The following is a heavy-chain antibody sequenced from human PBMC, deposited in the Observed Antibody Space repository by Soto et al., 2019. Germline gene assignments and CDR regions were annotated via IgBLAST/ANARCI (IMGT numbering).Heavy chain of an antibody. V-gene: IGHV1-69*12. CDR3: AGHTGSSPEGRYYYGMDV. D-gene: IGHD1-26*01. J-gene: IGHJ6*02. Sequence: QVQLVQSGAEVKKPGSSVKVSCKASGGTFSSYAISWVRQAPGQGLEWMGGIIPIFGTADYAQTFQGRVTMTADESTSTAYMALSSLRSEDTAVYYCAGHTGSSPEGRYYYGMDVWGQGTTVTVSS. CDR1: GGTFSSYA. CDR2: IIPIFGTA.